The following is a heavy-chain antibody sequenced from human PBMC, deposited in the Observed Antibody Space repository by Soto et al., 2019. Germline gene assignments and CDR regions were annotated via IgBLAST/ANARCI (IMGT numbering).Heavy chain of an antibody. J-gene: IGHJ4*02. CDR2: ISYDGSNK. CDR1: GFTFSSYG. V-gene: IGHV3-30*18. D-gene: IGHD3-3*01. CDR3: AKEDDFWKIGY. Sequence: GGSLRLSCAASGFTFSSYGMHWVRQAPGKGLEWVAVISYDGSNKYYADSVKGRFTISRDNSKNTLYLQMNSLRAEDTAVYYCAKEDDFWKIGYWGQGTLVTVSS.